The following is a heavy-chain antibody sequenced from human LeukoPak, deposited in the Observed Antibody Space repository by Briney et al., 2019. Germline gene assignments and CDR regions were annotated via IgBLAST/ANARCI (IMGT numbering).Heavy chain of an antibody. CDR1: GGTFSSYA. V-gene: IGHV1-8*02. Sequence: ASVKVSCKASGGTFSSYAISWVLQAPGQGLEWMGWINPNSGGTNYAQKFQGRVTMTRNTSISTAYMELSSLRSEDTAVYYCATPGYGDYEGYWGQGTLVTVSS. J-gene: IGHJ4*02. D-gene: IGHD4-17*01. CDR3: ATPGYGDYEGY. CDR2: INPNSGGT.